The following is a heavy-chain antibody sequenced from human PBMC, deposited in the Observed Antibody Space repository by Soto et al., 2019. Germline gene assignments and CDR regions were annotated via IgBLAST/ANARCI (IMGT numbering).Heavy chain of an antibody. D-gene: IGHD2-15*01. CDR1: GVSISSSSYY. J-gene: IGHJ4*02. Sequence: SETLSLTCTVSGVSISSSSYYWGWIRQPPGTGLEWIGSIYYSGSTYYNPSLKSRVTISVDTAYMELSSLRSEDTAVYYCATEPNCSGGSCFVDYWGQGTLVTVSS. CDR3: ATEPNCSGGSCFVDY. CDR2: IYYSGST. V-gene: IGHV4-39*06.